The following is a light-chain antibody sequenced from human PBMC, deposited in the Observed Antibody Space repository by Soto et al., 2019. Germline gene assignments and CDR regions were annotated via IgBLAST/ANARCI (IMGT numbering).Light chain of an antibody. Sequence: DIQLTQSPSFVSASVGDRVTISCRASQGIRNYLVWYQQKSGKAPKVLIYAASTLHSGVPSRFSGSGSGTEFTLTLSSLQPEDFASYYCQQLNTYPPWTFGQGTKVEIK. CDR1: QGIRNY. V-gene: IGKV1-9*01. CDR2: AAS. CDR3: QQLNTYPPWT. J-gene: IGKJ1*01.